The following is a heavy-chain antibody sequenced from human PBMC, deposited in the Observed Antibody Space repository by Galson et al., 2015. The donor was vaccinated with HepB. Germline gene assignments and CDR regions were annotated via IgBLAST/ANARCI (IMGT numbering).Heavy chain of an antibody. J-gene: IGHJ6*02. CDR2: ISHDGDNK. Sequence: SLRLSCAASGFTFSNSALHWVRQAPGKGLEWVALISHDGDNKYYADSVKGRFTISRDNSKNTLYLQMNSLRAEDTVVYFCARDLEYYYGSGSPNPLYYYYGMDVWGQGTTVTVSS. CDR1: GFTFSNSA. D-gene: IGHD3-10*01. V-gene: IGHV3-30*04. CDR3: ARDLEYYYGSGSPNPLYYYYGMDV.